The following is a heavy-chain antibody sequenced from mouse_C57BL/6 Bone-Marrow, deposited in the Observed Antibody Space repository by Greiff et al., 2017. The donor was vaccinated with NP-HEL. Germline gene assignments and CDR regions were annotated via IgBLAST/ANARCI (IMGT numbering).Heavy chain of an antibody. J-gene: IGHJ4*01. D-gene: IGHD2-5*01. V-gene: IGHV1-53*01. CDR1: GYTFTSYW. Sequence: VQLPQPGTELVKPGASVKLSCKASGYTFTSYWMPWVQQRPGQGLEWIGNINPSNGGTNYNEQFKSKATLTVDKSSSTAYMQLSSLTSEDSAVDYGARGDYSIYYAMDYWGQGTSVTVSS. CDR2: INPSNGGT. CDR3: ARGDYSIYYAMDY.